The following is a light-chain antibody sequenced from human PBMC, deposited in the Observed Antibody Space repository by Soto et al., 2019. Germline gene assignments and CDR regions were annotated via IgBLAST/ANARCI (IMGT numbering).Light chain of an antibody. V-gene: IGKV3-15*01. CDR1: QSVNSN. CDR3: QQYNNWPPT. CDR2: GAS. Sequence: EILMTQSPATLSVSPGERAILYCRASQSVNSNLAWYQQKPGQAPRLLIYGASTRAAGIPARFSGSGSGTKFTLTISSLQSEDFAAYYCQQYNNWPPTFGGGTKVDIK. J-gene: IGKJ4*01.